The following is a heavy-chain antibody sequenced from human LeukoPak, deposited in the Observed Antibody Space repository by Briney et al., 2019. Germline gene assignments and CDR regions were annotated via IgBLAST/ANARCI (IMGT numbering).Heavy chain of an antibody. V-gene: IGHV4-30-4*01. CDR1: GGSISSGDYY. D-gene: IGHD2-15*01. Sequence: PSETLSLTCTVSGGSISSGDYYWSWIRQPPGKGLEWIGYICYSGSTYYNPSLKGRVTISVDTSKNQFSLKLSSVTAADTAVYYCARDIGTVDNYWGQGTLVTVSS. CDR2: ICYSGST. CDR3: ARDIGTVDNY. J-gene: IGHJ4*02.